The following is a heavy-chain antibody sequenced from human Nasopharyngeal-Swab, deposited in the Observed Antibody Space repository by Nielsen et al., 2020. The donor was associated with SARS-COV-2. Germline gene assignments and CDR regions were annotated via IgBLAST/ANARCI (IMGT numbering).Heavy chain of an antibody. D-gene: IGHD6-6*01. CDR1: GYTFTSYW. V-gene: IGHV5-51*01. CDR2: IYPGDSDT. J-gene: IGHJ4*02. CDR3: ARRWAYNSSSPAFDY. Sequence: KVSCKGSGYTFTSYWIGWVRQMPGKGLEWMGIIYPGDSDTRYSPSFQGQVTISADKSISTAYLQWSSLKASGTAMYYCARRWAYNSSSPAFDYWGQGALVTVSS.